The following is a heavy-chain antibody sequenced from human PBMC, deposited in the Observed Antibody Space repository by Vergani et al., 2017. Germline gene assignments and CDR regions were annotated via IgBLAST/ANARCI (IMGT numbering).Heavy chain of an antibody. J-gene: IGHJ6*03. CDR2: IRYDGSSE. CDR3: ARGAVAAPAHYMDV. Sequence: QVQILQSGGGVVQPGGSLRLSCTLSGFTLNTYGIHWVRQAPGKGLEWVSFIRYDGSSEYYGDSVKGRFTISRDNSKNTLYLQMNSLRAEDTAVYYCARGAVAAPAHYMDVWGKGTTVTVSS. V-gene: IGHV3-30*02. D-gene: IGHD6-6*01. CDR1: GFTLNTYG.